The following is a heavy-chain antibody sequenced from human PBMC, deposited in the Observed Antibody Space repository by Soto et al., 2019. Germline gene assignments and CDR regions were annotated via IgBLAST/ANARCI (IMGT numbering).Heavy chain of an antibody. V-gene: IGHV1-18*01. CDR3: ARVGVYSSGWYLGGPDWFDP. J-gene: IGHJ5*02. D-gene: IGHD6-19*01. CDR2: ISAYNGNT. Sequence: ASVKVSCKXSGYTFTSYGISWVRQAPGQGLEWMGWISAYNGNTNYAQKLQGRVTMTTDTSTSTAYMELRSLRSDDTAVYYCARVGVYSSGWYLGGPDWFDPWGQGTLVTVSS. CDR1: GYTFTSYG.